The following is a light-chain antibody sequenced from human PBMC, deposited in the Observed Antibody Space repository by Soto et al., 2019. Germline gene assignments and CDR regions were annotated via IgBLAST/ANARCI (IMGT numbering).Light chain of an antibody. V-gene: IGKV2-40*01. CDR2: SLS. J-gene: IGKJ1*01. CDR3: MQRKKFPWT. Sequence: DIVMTQTPLSLPVSPGEPASISCRSSQSLSDSDNGNTYLDWFQQRPGQSPQLLIYSLSSRASGVPDRFSASGSGTDLTLKISRMEAEDVGVYYSMQRKKFPWTFGKGTKVKSN. CDR1: QSLSDSDNGNTY.